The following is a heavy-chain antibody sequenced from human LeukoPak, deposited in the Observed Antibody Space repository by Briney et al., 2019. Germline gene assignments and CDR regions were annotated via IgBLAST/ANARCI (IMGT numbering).Heavy chain of an antibody. Sequence: PSETLSLTCAVYGGSFSGYYWSWIRQPPGKGLEWIGEINHSGSTNYNPSLKSRVTISVDTSKNQFSLKLSSVTAADTAVYYCASSYGDNRYDAFDIWGQGTMVTVSS. D-gene: IGHD4-17*01. CDR3: ASSYGDNRYDAFDI. V-gene: IGHV4-34*01. CDR1: GGSFSGYY. CDR2: INHSGST. J-gene: IGHJ3*02.